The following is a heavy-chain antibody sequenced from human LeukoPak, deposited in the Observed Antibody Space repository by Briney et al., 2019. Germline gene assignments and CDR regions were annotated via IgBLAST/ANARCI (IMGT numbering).Heavy chain of an antibody. CDR3: AKDTYYYDSSGYYPPGGFDY. CDR2: ISYDGSNK. D-gene: IGHD3-22*01. Sequence: PGGSLRLSCAASGFTFSSYGMHWVRQAPGKGLEWVAVISYDGSNKYYADSVKGRFTISRDNSKNTLYLQMNSLRAEDTAVYYCAKDTYYYDSSGYYPPGGFDYWGQGTLVTVSS. V-gene: IGHV3-30*18. J-gene: IGHJ4*02. CDR1: GFTFSSYG.